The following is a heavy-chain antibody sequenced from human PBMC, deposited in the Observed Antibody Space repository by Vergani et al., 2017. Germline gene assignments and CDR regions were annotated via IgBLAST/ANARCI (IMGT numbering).Heavy chain of an antibody. J-gene: IGHJ4*02. D-gene: IGHD2-15*01. CDR1: GYSFTSYW. V-gene: IGHV5-51*01. CDR3: ATLLLGYCSGGSCYPNYFDY. Sequence: EVQLVQSGAEVKKPGESLKISCKGSGYSFTSYWIGWVRQMPGKGLEWMGIIYPGDSDTRYSPSFQGQVTISADKSISTAYLQWSSLKASDTAMSYCATLLLGYCSGGSCYPNYFDYWGQGTLVTVSS. CDR2: IYPGDSDT.